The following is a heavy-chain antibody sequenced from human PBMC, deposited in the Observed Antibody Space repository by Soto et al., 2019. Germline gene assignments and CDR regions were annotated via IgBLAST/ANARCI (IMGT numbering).Heavy chain of an antibody. CDR1: GYTFTSYG. J-gene: IGHJ6*02. CDR3: ARDCSSTSCYSKMDYYYYGMDV. Sequence: ASVKVSCKASGYTFTSYGISWVRQAPGQGLEWMGWISAYNGNTNYAQKLQGRVTMTTDTSTSTAYMELRSLRSDDTAVYYCARDCSSTSCYSKMDYYYYGMDVWGQGTTVTV. D-gene: IGHD2-2*01. V-gene: IGHV1-18*01. CDR2: ISAYNGNT.